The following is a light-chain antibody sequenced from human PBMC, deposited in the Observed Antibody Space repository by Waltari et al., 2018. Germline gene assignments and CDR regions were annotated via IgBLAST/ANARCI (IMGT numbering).Light chain of an antibody. CDR2: GAS. V-gene: IGKV3-15*01. J-gene: IGKJ2*01. CDR3: HQYSSSSRT. Sequence: EILMTQSPATLSLSPGERATLSCRASQSITRNLAWYQQKPGQPPRLLIYGASTRATGIPARFSGSGSGTEFTLTISSLQAEDVAIYYCHQYSSSSRTFGQGTKLEIK. CDR1: QSITRN.